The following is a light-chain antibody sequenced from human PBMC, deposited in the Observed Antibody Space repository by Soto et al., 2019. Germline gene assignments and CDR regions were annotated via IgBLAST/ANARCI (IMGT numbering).Light chain of an antibody. CDR1: QSISNH. CDR2: AAS. Sequence: IKMTQSASALSASLDDISMITCRASQSISNHLDWYQQKPGQAPRLLIFAASTSQTGVPSRFSGSGSGTEFTLTITSLQPDDSAAYYCQQYNGYSPGTFGQGTKVDNK. CDR3: QQYNGYSPGT. J-gene: IGKJ1*01. V-gene: IGKV1-5*01.